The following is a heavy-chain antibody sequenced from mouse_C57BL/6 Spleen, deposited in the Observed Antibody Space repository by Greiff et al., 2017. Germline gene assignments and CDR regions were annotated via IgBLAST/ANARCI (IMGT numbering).Heavy chain of an antibody. Sequence: EVKLQQSGPELVKPGASVKISCKASGYTFTDYYMNWVKQSHGKSLEWIGDINPNNGGTSYNQKFKGKATLTVDKSSSTAYMELRSLTSEDSAVYDCARGGITTVVATDVMDHGGKGTSVTVSS. CDR2: INPNNGGT. CDR3: ARGGITTVVATDVMDH. J-gene: IGHJ4*01. V-gene: IGHV1-26*01. CDR1: GYTFTDYY. D-gene: IGHD1-1*01.